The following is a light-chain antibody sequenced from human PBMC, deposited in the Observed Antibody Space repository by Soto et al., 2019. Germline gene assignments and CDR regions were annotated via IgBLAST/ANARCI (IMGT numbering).Light chain of an antibody. CDR1: SSNIGAGYD. CDR3: QSYDSSLSGV. V-gene: IGLV1-40*01. CDR2: GTS. Sequence: QSVLTQPHSVSGAPGQRVTISCTGSSSNIGAGYDVHWYQQLPGTAPKLLIYGTSNRPSGVPDRFSGSKSGTSASLAITGLQAEDEADYYCQSYDSSLSGVFGTGTKVTVL. J-gene: IGLJ1*01.